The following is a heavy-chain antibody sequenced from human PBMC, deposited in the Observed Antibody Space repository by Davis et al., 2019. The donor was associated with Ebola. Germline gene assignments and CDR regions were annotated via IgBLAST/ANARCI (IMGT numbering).Heavy chain of an antibody. CDR2: IKQDGGET. Sequence: PGGSLRLSCAASGFTFTRHWMSWVRQAPGKGLEWVANIKQDGGETYYVDSVKGRFTIFRDNAKNSLYLQMNSLRDEDTAVYYCAREEKTVQRGFDPWGQGTLVTVSS. D-gene: IGHD4-17*01. CDR1: GFTFTRHW. J-gene: IGHJ5*02. V-gene: IGHV3-7*01. CDR3: AREEKTVQRGFDP.